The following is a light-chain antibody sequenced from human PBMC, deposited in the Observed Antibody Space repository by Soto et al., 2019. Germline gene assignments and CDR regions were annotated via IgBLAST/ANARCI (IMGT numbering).Light chain of an antibody. V-gene: IGKV1-39*01. CDR3: QESYSSPRFT. CDR2: AAS. CDR1: QSISNY. Sequence: DIQMTQSPSSLSASVGDRVTITCRASQSISNYLNWYQQKPGEPPKLLIYAASNLQSGVPSRFSGSGSGTDFSLTISSLQPEDIANYYCQESYSSPRFTFCPGTKVDIK. J-gene: IGKJ3*01.